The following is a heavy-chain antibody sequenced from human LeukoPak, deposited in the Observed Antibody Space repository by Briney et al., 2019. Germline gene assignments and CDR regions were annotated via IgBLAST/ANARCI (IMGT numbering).Heavy chain of an antibody. J-gene: IGHJ4*02. CDR2: IYSGGST. CDR1: GFTVSSNY. Sequence: GGSLRLSCAASGFTVSSNYMSWVRQAPGKGLEWVSVIYSGGSTYYADSVKGRFTISRDNSKNTLYLQMNSLRAEDTAVYYCAKPRSDYYYSAFDYWGQGTLVTVSS. CDR3: AKPRSDYYYSAFDY. V-gene: IGHV3-53*01. D-gene: IGHD3-22*01.